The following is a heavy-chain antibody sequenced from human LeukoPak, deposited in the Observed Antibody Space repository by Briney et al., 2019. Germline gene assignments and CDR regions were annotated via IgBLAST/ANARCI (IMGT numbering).Heavy chain of an antibody. V-gene: IGHV2-70*11. D-gene: IGHD3-3*01. J-gene: IGHJ3*01. Sequence: ASGPALVKPTQTLTLTCTLSGFSLSTSGMCVSWIRQPPEKALEWLARIDWDDDKYYSTSLKTRLTISKDTSKNQVVLTMTNMDPVDTATYYCARMIAFGVVYDAFDVWGQGTMVTVSS. CDR1: GFSLSTSGMC. CDR2: IDWDDDK. CDR3: ARMIAFGVVYDAFDV.